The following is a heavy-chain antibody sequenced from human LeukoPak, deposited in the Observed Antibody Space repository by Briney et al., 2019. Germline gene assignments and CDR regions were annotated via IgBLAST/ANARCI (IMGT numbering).Heavy chain of an antibody. CDR3: AKEFSSWSTFDY. V-gene: IGHV3-53*01. D-gene: IGHD6-13*01. Sequence: PGGSLRLSCAASGFTFSSYSMNWVRQAPGKGLEWVSVIYSGGSTYYADSVKGRFTISRDNSKNTLYLQMNSLRAEDTAVYYCAKEFSSWSTFDYWGQGTLVAVSS. CDR1: GFTFSSYS. CDR2: IYSGGST. J-gene: IGHJ4*02.